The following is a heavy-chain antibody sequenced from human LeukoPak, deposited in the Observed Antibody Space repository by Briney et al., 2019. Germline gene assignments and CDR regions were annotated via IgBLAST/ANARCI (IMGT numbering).Heavy chain of an antibody. Sequence: GGSLRLSCAASGFTFSNYWMRWVRQAPGKGLEWVASIKQDESQKYYVDSVKGRFTVSRDNAQNSLYLQMNSLRTEDTAVYYCARASTRDGYRYFDSWGQGTLVTVSS. V-gene: IGHV3-7*04. CDR3: ARASTRDGYRYFDS. CDR2: IKQDESQK. CDR1: GFTFSNYW. D-gene: IGHD5-24*01. J-gene: IGHJ4*02.